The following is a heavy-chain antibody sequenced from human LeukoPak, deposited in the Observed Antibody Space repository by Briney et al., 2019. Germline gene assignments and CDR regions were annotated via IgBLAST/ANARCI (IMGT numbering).Heavy chain of an antibody. CDR1: GFTFSSHS. V-gene: IGHV3-48*01. J-gene: IGHJ4*02. CDR3: ARRYFDY. CDR2: ISSSSTII. Sequence: GGSLRLSCAASGFTFSSHSMNWVRQAPGKGLEWISYISSSSTIIHYADSVKGRFTISRDDAKNSLYLQMSSLRAEDTAIYYCARRYFDYWGQGTLVTVSS.